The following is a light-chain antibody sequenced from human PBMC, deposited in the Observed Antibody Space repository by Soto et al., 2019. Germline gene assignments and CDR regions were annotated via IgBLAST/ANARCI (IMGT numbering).Light chain of an antibody. J-gene: IGKJ1*01. V-gene: IGKV3-20*01. CDR1: HSVSSNY. Sequence: EIVLTQSPGTLSLSPGERATLSCRSSHSVSSNYLAWYQQKPVQAPRLLIYDVSIKATSIPDRCSGSGSGTDFTLTISRLEPVDFAVYYCQQYGISPTFGQGTKVEIK. CDR3: QQYGISPT. CDR2: DVS.